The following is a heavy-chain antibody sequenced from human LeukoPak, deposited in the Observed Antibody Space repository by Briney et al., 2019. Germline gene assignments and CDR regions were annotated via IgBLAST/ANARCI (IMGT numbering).Heavy chain of an antibody. J-gene: IGHJ6*03. D-gene: IGHD3-3*01. V-gene: IGHV4-39*01. CDR2: IYYSGST. CDR1: GGSISSSSYY. Sequence: SETLSLTCTVSGGSISSSSYYWGWIRQPPGKGLEWIGSIYYSGSTYYNPSLKSRVTTSVDTSKNQFSLKLSSVTAADTAVYYCARQGYDFWSGYPGHYYYYMDVWGKGTTVTVSS. CDR3: ARQGYDFWSGYPGHYYYYMDV.